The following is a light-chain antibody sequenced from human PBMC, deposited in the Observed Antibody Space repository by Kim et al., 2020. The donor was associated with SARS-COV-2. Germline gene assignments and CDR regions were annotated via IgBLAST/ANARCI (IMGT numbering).Light chain of an antibody. V-gene: IGLV3-21*04. CDR3: QVWDSISDHGV. Sequence: SYELTQPPSVSVAPGKTARITCGGNNIGSQSVHWYQQKPGQAPVLVVYYDSDRPSGIPERFSGSNSGNTATLIISRVEAGDEADYYCQVWDSISDHGVFGGGTQLTVL. CDR2: YDS. J-gene: IGLJ3*02. CDR1: NIGSQS.